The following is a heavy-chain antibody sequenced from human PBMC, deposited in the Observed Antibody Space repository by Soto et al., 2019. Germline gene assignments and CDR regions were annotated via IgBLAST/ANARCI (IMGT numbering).Heavy chain of an antibody. J-gene: IGHJ3*02. CDR2: IYEGGNT. CDR3: VRRSPEDAFDI. V-gene: IGHV4-30-2*01. CDR1: GGSIISDGYS. Sequence: PSETLSLTCAVSGGSIISDGYSWSWIRQPPGRGLQWIGHIYEGGNTYYTPSLESRVAISTDKSKDQFSLSLSSVTATDTAVYYCVRRSPEDAFDIWGQGTMVTVSS.